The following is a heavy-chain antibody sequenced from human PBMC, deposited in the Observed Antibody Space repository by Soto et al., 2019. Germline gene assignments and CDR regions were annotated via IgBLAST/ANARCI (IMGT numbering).Heavy chain of an antibody. J-gene: IGHJ3*02. CDR1: GFTFSSYA. CDR2: ISGSGDST. D-gene: IGHD3-3*01. Sequence: GGSLRLSCAASGFTFSSYAMNWVRPAPGKGLEWVSVISGSGDSTYYADSVKGRFTISRDNSKNMLYLQMNSLRVEDTAVYYCAREVRVRGFAFDIWGQGTMVTVSS. CDR3: AREVRVRGFAFDI. V-gene: IGHV3-23*01.